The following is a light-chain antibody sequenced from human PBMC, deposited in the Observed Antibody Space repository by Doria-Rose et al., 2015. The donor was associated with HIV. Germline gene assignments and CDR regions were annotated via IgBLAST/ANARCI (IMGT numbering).Light chain of an antibody. CDR3: QQYNSYQET. CDR1: QSISSW. Sequence: DIRVTQSPSTLSASVGDRVTITCRASQSISSWLAWYQQKPGKAPKLLIYKASSLESGVPSRFSGSGSGTEFTLTISSLQPDDFATYYCQQYNSYQETFGQGTKVEIK. CDR2: KAS. J-gene: IGKJ1*01. V-gene: IGKV1-5*03.